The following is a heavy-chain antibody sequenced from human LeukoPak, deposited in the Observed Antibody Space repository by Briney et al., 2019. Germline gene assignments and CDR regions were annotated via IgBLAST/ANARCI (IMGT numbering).Heavy chain of an antibody. Sequence: PGGSLRLSCAASGFTFTTYWMSWVRQAPGKGLEWVAFIRYDGSIKYYTDSVKGRFTISRDNSKNTLYLQMNSLRVEDTAVYYCAEGCSTTSCPYYFDYWGQGTLVTVPS. D-gene: IGHD2-2*01. CDR2: IRYDGSIK. CDR1: GFTFTTYW. J-gene: IGHJ4*02. V-gene: IGHV3-30*02. CDR3: AEGCSTTSCPYYFDY.